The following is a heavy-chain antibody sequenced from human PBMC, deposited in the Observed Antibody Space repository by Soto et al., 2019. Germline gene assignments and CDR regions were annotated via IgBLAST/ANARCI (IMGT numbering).Heavy chain of an antibody. CDR3: ARTLTAAGTENWFDP. D-gene: IGHD6-13*01. V-gene: IGHV4-4*07. Sequence: PSETLSLTCTVSGGSISSYSWSWIRQPAGKGLEWIGRMYPSGSTNNNPSLKSRVIMSIDTSKNQFSLKLTSVTAADTAMYFCARTLTAAGTENWFDPWGQGTPVTVSS. CDR2: MYPSGST. J-gene: IGHJ5*02. CDR1: GGSISSYS.